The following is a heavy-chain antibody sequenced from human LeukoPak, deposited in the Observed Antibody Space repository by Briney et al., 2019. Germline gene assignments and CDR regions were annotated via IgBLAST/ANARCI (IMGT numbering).Heavy chain of an antibody. CDR1: GITFSNAW. Sequence: PGGSLRLSCAASGITFSNAWVTWVRQAPGKGLEWVGRVYRGTNGETTDYGAPVKGRFTMSRDYSTNTLYLQMNSLKTEDTAVYYCTTYGSGSCPVWRQGTLVAVSS. J-gene: IGHJ4*02. V-gene: IGHV3-15*01. D-gene: IGHD6-19*01. CDR3: TTYGSGSCPV. CDR2: VYRGTNGETT.